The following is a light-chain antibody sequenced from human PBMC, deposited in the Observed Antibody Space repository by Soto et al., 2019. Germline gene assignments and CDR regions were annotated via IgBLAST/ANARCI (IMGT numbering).Light chain of an antibody. Sequence: PGERATLSCRASQGVSRGYLAWYQQKAGQAPRLLIYGVSSRATGVSHRFSGSGSGTDFTLTISRLEPEDFAVYYCQQYGSSPPYTFGQGTKVDIK. CDR3: QQYGSSPPYT. CDR1: QGVSRGY. V-gene: IGKV3-20*01. J-gene: IGKJ2*01. CDR2: GVS.